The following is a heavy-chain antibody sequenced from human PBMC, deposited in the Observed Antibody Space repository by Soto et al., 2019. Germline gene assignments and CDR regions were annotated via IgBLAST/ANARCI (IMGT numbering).Heavy chain of an antibody. CDR1: GGSISSGGYY. CDR2: IYYSGST. V-gene: IGHV4-31*03. J-gene: IGHJ6*03. D-gene: IGHD4-4*01. Sequence: SETLSLTCTVSGGSISSGGYYWSWIRQHPGKGLEWIGYIYYSGSTYYNPSLKSRVTISVDTSKKQFSLKLSSVTAADTAVYYCASTTVKAGRSYYYMDVWGKGTTVTVSS. CDR3: ASTTVKAGRSYYYMDV.